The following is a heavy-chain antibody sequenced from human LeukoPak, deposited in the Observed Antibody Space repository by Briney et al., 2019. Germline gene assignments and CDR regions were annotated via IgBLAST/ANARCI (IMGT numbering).Heavy chain of an antibody. V-gene: IGHV3-53*01. J-gene: IGHJ3*02. D-gene: IGHD3-22*01. CDR2: IYSGGSA. CDR3: AREDQNYYDNAFDI. Sequence: GGSLRLSCAASGVTVSSDYMSWVRQAPGEGLEWVSVIYSGGSAYYTDSVKGRFTISRDNSKNTLYLQMNSLRAEDTAVYSCAREDQNYYDNAFDIWGQGTMVTVSS. CDR1: GVTVSSDY.